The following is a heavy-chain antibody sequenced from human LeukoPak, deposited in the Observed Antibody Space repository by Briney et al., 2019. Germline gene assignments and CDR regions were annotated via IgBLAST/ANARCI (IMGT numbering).Heavy chain of an antibody. CDR3: ARANYYDSSGYSLYYFDY. J-gene: IGHJ4*02. CDR2: INPSGGST. V-gene: IGHV1-46*01. CDR1: GYTFTSYY. Sequence: ASVKVSCKASGYTFTSYYMHWVRQAPGQGLEWRGIINPSGGSTSYAQKFQRRVTMTRDTSTSTVYMELSSLRSEDTAVYYCARANYYDSSGYSLYYFDYWGQGTLVTVSS. D-gene: IGHD3-22*01.